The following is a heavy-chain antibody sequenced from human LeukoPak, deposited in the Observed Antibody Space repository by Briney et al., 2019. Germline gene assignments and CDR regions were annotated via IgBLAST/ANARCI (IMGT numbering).Heavy chain of an antibody. Sequence: PGGSLRLSCTASGSTFGDYAMSWVRQAPGKGLEWVGFIRSKAYGGTTEYAASVKGRSTISRDDSKSIAYLQMNSLKTEDTAVYYCTGSIMITFGGDNWFDPWGQGTLVTVSS. J-gene: IGHJ5*02. V-gene: IGHV3-49*04. CDR3: TGSIMITFGGDNWFDP. CDR2: IRSKAYGGTT. D-gene: IGHD3-16*01. CDR1: GSTFGDYA.